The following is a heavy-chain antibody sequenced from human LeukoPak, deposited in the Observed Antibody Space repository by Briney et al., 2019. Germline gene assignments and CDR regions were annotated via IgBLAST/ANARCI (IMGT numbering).Heavy chain of an antibody. CDR3: ARDLSWAFWRERRNYYYYMDV. CDR1: GGTFSSYA. D-gene: IGHD3-3*01. Sequence: SVKVSCKASGGTFSSYAISWVRQAPGQGLEWMGGIIPIFGTANYAQKFQGRVTITADESTSTAYMELSSLRSEDTAVYYCARDLSWAFWRERRNYYYYMDVWGKGTTVTISS. J-gene: IGHJ6*03. V-gene: IGHV1-69*13. CDR2: IIPIFGTA.